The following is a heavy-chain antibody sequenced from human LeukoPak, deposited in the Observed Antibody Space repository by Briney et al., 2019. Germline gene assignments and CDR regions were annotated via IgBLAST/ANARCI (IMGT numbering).Heavy chain of an antibody. J-gene: IGHJ4*02. V-gene: IGHV4-59*01. D-gene: IGHD5-18*01. Sequence: SETLSLTCTVSGGSISSYYWSWIRQPPGKGLEWIGYIYYSGSTNYNPSLKSRVTISVDTSKNQFSLKLSSVTAADTAVYYCARVESKLWPYYFDYWGQGTLVTVSS. CDR2: IYYSGST. CDR1: GGSISSYY. CDR3: ARVESKLWPYYFDY.